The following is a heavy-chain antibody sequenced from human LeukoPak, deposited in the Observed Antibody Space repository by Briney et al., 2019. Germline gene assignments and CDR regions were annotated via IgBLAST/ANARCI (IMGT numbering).Heavy chain of an antibody. CDR2: ISSSSSYI. CDR3: ASQYCSGGSCYSEGNY. D-gene: IGHD2-15*01. V-gene: IGHV3-21*01. Sequence: SGGSPRLSCAASGFTFSSYSMNWVRQAPGKGLEWVSSISSSSSYIYYADSVKGRFTISRDNAKNSLYLQMNSLRAEDTAVYYCASQYCSGGSCYSEGNYWGQGTLVTVSS. CDR1: GFTFSSYS. J-gene: IGHJ4*02.